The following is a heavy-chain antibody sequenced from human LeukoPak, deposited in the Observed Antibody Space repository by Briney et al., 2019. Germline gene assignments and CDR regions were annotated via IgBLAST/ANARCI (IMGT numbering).Heavy chain of an antibody. CDR1: GFTFSSYG. CDR2: ISYDGSNK. J-gene: IGHJ4*02. V-gene: IGHV3-30*18. CDR3: AKDSGEDYGSGSYYIPFDY. D-gene: IGHD3-10*01. Sequence: GRSLRLSCAASGFTFSSYGMLWVRQAPGEGLEWVAVISYDGSNKYYADSVKGRFTISRDNSKNTLYLQMNSLRAEDTAVYYCAKDSGEDYGSGSYYIPFDYWGQGTLVTVSS.